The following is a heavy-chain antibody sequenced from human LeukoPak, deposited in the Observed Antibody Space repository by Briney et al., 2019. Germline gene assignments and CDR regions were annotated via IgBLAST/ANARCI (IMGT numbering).Heavy chain of an antibody. D-gene: IGHD6-13*01. V-gene: IGHV1-2*02. CDR3: ERVGSIAAAGTDLDFDY. Sequence: ASVKVSCKASGYTFTGYYMHWVRQAPGQGLEWMGWINPNSGGTNYAQKFQGRVTMTRDTSISTAYMELSRLRSDDTAVYYCERVGSIAAAGTDLDFDYWGQGTLVTVSS. CDR2: INPNSGGT. J-gene: IGHJ4*02. CDR1: GYTFTGYY.